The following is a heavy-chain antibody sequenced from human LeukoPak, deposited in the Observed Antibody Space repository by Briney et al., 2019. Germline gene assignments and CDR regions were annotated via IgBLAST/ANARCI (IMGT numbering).Heavy chain of an antibody. D-gene: IGHD6-13*01. J-gene: IGHJ3*02. Sequence: PGGSLRLSCAASGFTFSSYAMSWVRQAPGKGLEWVSAISGSGGSTYYADSVKGRFTISRDNSKNTLYLQMNSLRAEDTAVYYCARVWQQRGDAFDIWGQGTMVTVSS. CDR2: ISGSGGST. V-gene: IGHV3-23*01. CDR3: ARVWQQRGDAFDI. CDR1: GFTFSSYA.